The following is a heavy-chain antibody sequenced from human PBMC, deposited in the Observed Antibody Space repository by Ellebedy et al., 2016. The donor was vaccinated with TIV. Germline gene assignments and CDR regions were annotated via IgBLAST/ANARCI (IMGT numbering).Heavy chain of an antibody. CDR2: INGAGAST. D-gene: IGHD1-26*01. CDR3: AKDRGYSGSFFGDY. J-gene: IGHJ4*02. V-gene: IGHV3-23*01. CDR1: GFTFSSYA. Sequence: GESLKISCAASGFTFSSYAMSWVRQAPGKGLEWVSTINGAGASTYYADSVKGRFTISRDNSKNTLYLQMNSLRAEDTAVYYCAKDRGYSGSFFGDYWGQGTLVTVSS.